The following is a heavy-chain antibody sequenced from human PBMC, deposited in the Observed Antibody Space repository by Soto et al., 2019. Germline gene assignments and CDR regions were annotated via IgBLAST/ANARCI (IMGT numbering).Heavy chain of an antibody. D-gene: IGHD3-10*01. CDR1: GGSISIGGYS. V-gene: IGHV4-30-2*01. CDR3: ARLLWFGELSYFDY. Sequence: PSETLSLTCAVSGGSISIGGYSWSCVRQPPGKGLEWIGYIYHSGSTYYNPSLKSRVTISVDRSKNQFSLKLSSVTAADTAVYYCARLLWFGELSYFDYWGQGTLVTVSS. CDR2: IYHSGST. J-gene: IGHJ4*02.